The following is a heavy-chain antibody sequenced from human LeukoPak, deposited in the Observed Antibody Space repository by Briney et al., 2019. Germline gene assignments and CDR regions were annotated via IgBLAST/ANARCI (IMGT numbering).Heavy chain of an antibody. V-gene: IGHV3-74*01. CDR2: INSDGSST. CDR3: ARDYDYFWGSSIRPFWFPRGVGDS. J-gene: IGHJ5*02. D-gene: IGHD3-16*01. CDR1: GFTFSSYW. Sequence: GSLRLSCAASGFTFSSYWMHWVRQAPGEGLVWVSRINSDGSSTSYADSVKGRFTISRDDAKNTLYLQMNSLRAEDKAVYYCARDYDYFWGSSIRPFWFPRGVGDSWGQGTLVTVSS.